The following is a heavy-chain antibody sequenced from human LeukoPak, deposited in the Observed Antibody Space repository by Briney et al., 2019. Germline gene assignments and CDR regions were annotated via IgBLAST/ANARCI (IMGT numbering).Heavy chain of an antibody. CDR3: ARGRDSSSQDNYYYGMDV. J-gene: IGHJ6*02. D-gene: IGHD6-6*01. Sequence: SETLSLTCAVYGGSFSGYYWSWIRQPPGKGLEWIGEINHSGSTNYNPSLKSRVTISVDTSKNQFSLKLSSVTAADTAVYYCARGRDSSSQDNYYYGMDVWGQGTTVTVSS. CDR2: INHSGST. CDR1: GGSFSGYY. V-gene: IGHV4-34*01.